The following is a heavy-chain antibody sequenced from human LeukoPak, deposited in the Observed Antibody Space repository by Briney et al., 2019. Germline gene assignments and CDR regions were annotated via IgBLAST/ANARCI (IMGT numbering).Heavy chain of an antibody. D-gene: IGHD4-17*01. Sequence: PGGSLRLSCAASGFIFSNYAMSWVRQAAGKGLEWVSAISGGGVSTYYAASVKGRFTISRDNSKNTLYLQMNSLRAEDTAVYYCAKAVTVASFDYWGQGTPVTVSS. J-gene: IGHJ4*02. CDR2: ISGGGVST. CDR1: GFIFSNYA. V-gene: IGHV3-23*01. CDR3: AKAVTVASFDY.